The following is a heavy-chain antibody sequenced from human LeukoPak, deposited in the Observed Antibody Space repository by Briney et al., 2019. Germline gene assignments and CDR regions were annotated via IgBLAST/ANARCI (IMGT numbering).Heavy chain of an antibody. CDR1: GYTFTGYH. Sequence: ASVKVSCKASGYTFTGYHMHWVRRAPGQGLEWMGWINPNSGGTNYAQKFQGRVTMTRDTSISTAHMELSRLRSDDTAVYYCARHSSTSLDYWGQGTLVTVSS. V-gene: IGHV1-2*02. J-gene: IGHJ4*02. CDR3: ARHSSTSLDY. CDR2: INPNSGGT. D-gene: IGHD2-2*01.